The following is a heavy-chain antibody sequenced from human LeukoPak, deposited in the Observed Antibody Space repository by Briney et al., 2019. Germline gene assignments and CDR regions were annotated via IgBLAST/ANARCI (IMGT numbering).Heavy chain of an antibody. V-gene: IGHV3-20*04. CDR2: INWNGGST. CDR1: GFTFDDYG. Sequence: PGGSLRLSCAASGFTFDDYGMSWVRQAPGKGLEWVSGINWNGGSTGYADSVKGRFTISRDNAKNSLYLQMNSLRAEDTALYYCARRGNSSSWYSGAFDIWGQGTMVTVSS. J-gene: IGHJ3*02. CDR3: ARRGNSSSWYSGAFDI. D-gene: IGHD6-13*01.